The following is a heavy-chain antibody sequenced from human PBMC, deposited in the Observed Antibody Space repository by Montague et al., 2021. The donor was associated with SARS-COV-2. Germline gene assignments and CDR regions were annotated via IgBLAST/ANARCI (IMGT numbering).Heavy chain of an antibody. V-gene: IGHV3-7*01. CDR1: GFTFSSYW. D-gene: IGHD6-19*01. CDR3: ARERQDSSGWSTYWYFDL. J-gene: IGHJ2*01. CDR2: IEEDGSEK. Sequence: SLRLSCAASGFTFSSYWMSWVRQAPGKGLEWVANIEEDGSEKYYMDSVKGRFTISRDNAKNSLSPQMNSLRAEDTAVYYCARERQDSSGWSTYWYFDLWGRGTLVTVSS.